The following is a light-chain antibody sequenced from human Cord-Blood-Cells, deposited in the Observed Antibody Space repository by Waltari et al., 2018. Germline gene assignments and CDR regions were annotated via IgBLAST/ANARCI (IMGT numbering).Light chain of an antibody. CDR1: SSDVGPYNL. CDR2: EGS. Sequence: QSALTQPASVSGSPGQSITISCTGTSSDVGPYNLFSWYQQHPGKAPKLMIYEGSKRPSGVSNRFSGSKSGNTASLTISGLQAEDEADYYCCSYAGSSTSWVFGGGTKLTVL. CDR3: CSYAGSSTSWV. V-gene: IGLV2-23*01. J-gene: IGLJ3*02.